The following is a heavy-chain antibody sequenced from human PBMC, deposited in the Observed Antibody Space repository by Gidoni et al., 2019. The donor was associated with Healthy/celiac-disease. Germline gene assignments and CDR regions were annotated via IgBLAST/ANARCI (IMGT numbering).Heavy chain of an antibody. CDR1: GFTFTSSA. CDR2: IVVGSGNT. D-gene: IGHD2-2*01. Sequence: QMQLVQSGPEVKQPGTSVKVSCKASGFTFTSSAMQWVRQARGQRLEWIGWIVVGSGNTNYAQKFQERVTITRDMSTSTAYMELSSLRSEDTAVYYCAAGYCSSTSCYDVDWFDPWGQGTLVTVSS. V-gene: IGHV1-58*02. CDR3: AAGYCSSTSCYDVDWFDP. J-gene: IGHJ5*02.